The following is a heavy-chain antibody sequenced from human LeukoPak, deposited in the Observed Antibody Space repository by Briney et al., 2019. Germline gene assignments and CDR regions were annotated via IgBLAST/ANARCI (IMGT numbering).Heavy chain of an antibody. CDR3: ASWELSLKGFDY. D-gene: IGHD1-26*01. J-gene: IGHJ4*02. CDR2: FDPEDGET. CDR1: GYTLTELS. V-gene: IGHV1-24*01. Sequence: ASVKVSCKVSGYTLTELSMHWVRQAPGKGLEWMGGFDPEDGETIYAQKFQGRVTMTEDTSTDTAYMELSSLSSEDTAVYYCASWELSLKGFDYWGQGTLVTVSS.